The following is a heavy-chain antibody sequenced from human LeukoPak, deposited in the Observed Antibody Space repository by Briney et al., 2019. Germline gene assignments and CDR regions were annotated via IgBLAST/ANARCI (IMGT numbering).Heavy chain of an antibody. J-gene: IGHJ5*02. Sequence: SETLSLTCTVSGVSISSGDYYWSWIRQPPGKGLEWIGHIHYSGRTDSNLSLRSRVTISVDTSKNQFSLKLSSVTAADTAVYYCAGYFHDGSGYSNWFDPWGQGTLVTVSS. D-gene: IGHD3-22*01. CDR2: IHYSGRT. CDR3: AGYFHDGSGYSNWFDP. V-gene: IGHV4-30-4*01. CDR1: GVSISSGDYY.